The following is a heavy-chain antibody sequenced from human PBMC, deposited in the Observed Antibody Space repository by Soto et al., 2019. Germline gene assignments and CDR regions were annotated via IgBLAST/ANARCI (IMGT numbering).Heavy chain of an antibody. D-gene: IGHD4-17*01. CDR2: IYWDDDK. Sequence: QITLKESGPTLVKPTQTLTLTCTFSGFSLSTSGVGVGWIRQPPGKALEWLALIYWDDDKRYSPSLKSRLTITKDTSKNQVVLTMTNVDPVDTATYYCAHYPPLFPTTGYWGQGTLVTVSS. V-gene: IGHV2-5*02. CDR1: GFSLSTSGVG. J-gene: IGHJ4*02. CDR3: AHYPPLFPTTGY.